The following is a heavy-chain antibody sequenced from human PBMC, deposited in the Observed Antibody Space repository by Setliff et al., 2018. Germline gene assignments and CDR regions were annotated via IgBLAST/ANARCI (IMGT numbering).Heavy chain of an antibody. CDR3: ARGRNIAARLLDS. V-gene: IGHV4-59*11. CDR1: PGSISRHY. CDR2: RHDNGER. D-gene: IGHD6-6*01. Sequence: KPSETLSLTCTVSPGSISRHYWSWFRQAPGKGLEWIGYRHDNGERDYNPSLGSRVTISVDTSKNQFSLMLSSVTAADTAVYYCARGRNIAARLLDSWGQGTLVTVSS. J-gene: IGHJ4*02.